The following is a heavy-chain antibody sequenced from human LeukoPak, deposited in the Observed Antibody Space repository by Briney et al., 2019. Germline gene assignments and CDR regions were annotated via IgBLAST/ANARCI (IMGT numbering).Heavy chain of an antibody. CDR3: ARVETLRYGSGSYYAFDI. Sequence: GGSLRLSCAASGFTFSSYSMNWVRQAPGKGLEWVSSISNSSSSYIYYADSVKGRFTISRDNAKNSLYLQMNSLRAEDTAVYYCARVETLRYGSGSYYAFDIWGQGTMVTVSS. V-gene: IGHV3-21*01. D-gene: IGHD3-10*01. CDR1: GFTFSSYS. CDR2: ISNSSSSYI. J-gene: IGHJ3*02.